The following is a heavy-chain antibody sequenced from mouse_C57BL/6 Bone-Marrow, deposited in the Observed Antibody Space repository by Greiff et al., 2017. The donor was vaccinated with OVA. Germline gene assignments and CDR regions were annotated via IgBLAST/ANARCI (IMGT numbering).Heavy chain of an antibody. D-gene: IGHD1-1*01. V-gene: IGHV2-6-1*01. CDR1: GFSLNSYG. CDR2: IWSDGST. J-gene: IGHJ4*01. CDR3: ARHNTTVVMDY. Sequence: VQLQESGPGLVAPSQSLSITCTVSGFSLNSYGVHWVRQPPGKGLEWLVVIWSDGSTTYNSAPKSRLSIRKENSKSKVFLKMNSLQAYDTAMYYCARHNTTVVMDYWGQGTSVTVSS.